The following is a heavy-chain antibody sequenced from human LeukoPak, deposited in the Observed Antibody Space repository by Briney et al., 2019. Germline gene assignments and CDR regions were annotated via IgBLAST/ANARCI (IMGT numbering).Heavy chain of an antibody. V-gene: IGHV4-34*01. D-gene: IGHD6-13*01. CDR1: GGSFSGYY. CDR3: ARVPRIEAGATGDWFDP. CDR2: INHSGST. J-gene: IGHJ5*02. Sequence: SETLSLTCAVYGGSFSGYYWSWIRQPPGKGLEWIGEINHSGSTNYNPSLKSRVTISVDTSKNQFFLNLRSVTAADTAVYYCARVPRIEAGATGDWFDPWGQGTVVTVSS.